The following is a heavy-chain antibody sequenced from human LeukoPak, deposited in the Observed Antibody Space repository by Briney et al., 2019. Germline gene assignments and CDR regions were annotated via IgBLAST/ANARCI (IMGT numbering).Heavy chain of an antibody. J-gene: IGHJ6*02. CDR2: INHSGST. D-gene: IGHD6-19*01. Sequence: SETLSLTCAVYGGSFSGYYWSWIRQPPGKGLEWIGEINHSGSTNYNPSLKSRITISFDTSKNQFSLSLSSVTAADTALYFCARLFSSGWPYFYGLGAWGQGTTVTVSS. V-gene: IGHV4-34*01. CDR1: GGSFSGYY. CDR3: ARLFSSGWPYFYGLGA.